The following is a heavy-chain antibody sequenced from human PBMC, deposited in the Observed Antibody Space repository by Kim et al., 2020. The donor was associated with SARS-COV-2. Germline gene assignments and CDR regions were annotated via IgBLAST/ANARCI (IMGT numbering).Heavy chain of an antibody. J-gene: IGHJ4*02. CDR2: ISSDGGST. D-gene: IGHD3-10*01. Sequence: VGSLRLSCSASGFTFSNYAMHWVRQAPGKGLEYVSAISSDGGSTYYADSVKGRFTISRDNSKNMLYVQMSSLRVEDTAIYYCVTRNYYNSGSYYEGAPFDFWGQGTLVPVSS. V-gene: IGHV3-64*05. CDR3: VTRNYYNSGSYYEGAPFDF. CDR1: GFTFSNYA.